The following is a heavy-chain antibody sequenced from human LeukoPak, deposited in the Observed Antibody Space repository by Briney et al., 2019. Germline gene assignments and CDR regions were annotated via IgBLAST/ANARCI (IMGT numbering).Heavy chain of an antibody. Sequence: PGGTLRLSCAASGFTFSTYGMSWVRQAPGKGLEWVSYISSSSSTIYYADSVKGRFTISRDNAKNSLYLQMNSLRAEDTAVYYCARDLAVLEWLFDYWGQGTLVTVSS. J-gene: IGHJ4*02. CDR1: GFTFSTYG. D-gene: IGHD3-3*01. CDR3: ARDLAVLEWLFDY. CDR2: ISSSSSTI. V-gene: IGHV3-48*01.